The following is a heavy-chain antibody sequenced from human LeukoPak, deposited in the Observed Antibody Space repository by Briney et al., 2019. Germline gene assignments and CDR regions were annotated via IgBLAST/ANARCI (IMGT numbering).Heavy chain of an antibody. J-gene: IGHJ4*02. CDR3: ARVARSTVTPTACFDY. D-gene: IGHD4-17*01. CDR2: IYYSGST. Sequence: GSLRLSCAASGFTFSSYSMNWVRQAPGKGLEWIGTIYYSGSTYYNPSLKSRVTISVDTSKNQFSLKLSSVTAADTAVYYCARVARSTVTPTACFDYWGQGTLVTVSS. CDR1: GFTFSSYS. V-gene: IGHV4-39*07.